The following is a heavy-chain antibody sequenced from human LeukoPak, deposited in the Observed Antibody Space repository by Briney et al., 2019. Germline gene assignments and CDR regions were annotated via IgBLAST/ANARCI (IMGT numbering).Heavy chain of an antibody. Sequence: GGSLRLSCAASGFTFSSYSMNWVRQAPGKGLEWVSYISSSSSTIYYADSVKGRFTISRDNAKNSLYLQLSSLRAEDTALYYCAREYSSSSGRAFDIWGQGTMVTVSS. CDR3: AREYSSSSGRAFDI. J-gene: IGHJ3*02. CDR1: GFTFSSYS. V-gene: IGHV3-48*01. CDR2: ISSSSSTI. D-gene: IGHD6-6*01.